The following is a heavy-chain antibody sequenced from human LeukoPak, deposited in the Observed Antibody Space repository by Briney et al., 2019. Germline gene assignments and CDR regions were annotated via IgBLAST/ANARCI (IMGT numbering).Heavy chain of an antibody. Sequence: PSETLSLTCAVYGGSFRGYYWAWIRQPPGKGLEWIGEINHSGSTSSNPSLKSRVTISVDTSKNQFSLKLSSVAAAVTAIYCCGRTTKVTMSAFDIWGQGTMVTVSS. V-gene: IGHV4-34*01. D-gene: IGHD4-17*01. CDR2: INHSGST. J-gene: IGHJ3*02. CDR1: GGSFRGYY. CDR3: GRTTKVTMSAFDI.